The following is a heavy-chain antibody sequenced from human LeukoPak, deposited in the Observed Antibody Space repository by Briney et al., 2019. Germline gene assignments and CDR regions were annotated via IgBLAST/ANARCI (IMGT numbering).Heavy chain of an antibody. CDR2: IIPIFGTA. V-gene: IGHV1-69*06. CDR3: AREPRITMVRGVIDY. D-gene: IGHD3-10*01. CDR1: GGTFSSYA. Sequence: EASVKVSCKASGGTFSSYAISWVRQAPGQGLEWMGGIIPIFGTANYAQKFQGRVTITADKSTSTAYMELSSLRSEDTAVYYCAREPRITMVRGVIDYWGQGTLVTVSS. J-gene: IGHJ4*02.